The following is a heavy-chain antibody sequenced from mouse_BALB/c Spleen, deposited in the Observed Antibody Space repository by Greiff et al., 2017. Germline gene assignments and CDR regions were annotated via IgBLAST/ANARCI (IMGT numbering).Heavy chain of an antibody. V-gene: IGHV1-5*01. CDR1: GYTFTSYS. D-gene: IGHD2-2*01. CDR2: IYPGNSDT. CDR3: TRSIGYGCDMDD. Sequence: EVQLLQSGTVLARPGASVKMSCTASGYTFTSYSMHWVRQRPGQGLEWMGAIYPGNSDTCYNQKFKGKAKLTAVTSASTAYLELSRLTNEDSAVSYCTRSIGYGCDMDDWGQGTSVTVSS. J-gene: IGHJ4*01.